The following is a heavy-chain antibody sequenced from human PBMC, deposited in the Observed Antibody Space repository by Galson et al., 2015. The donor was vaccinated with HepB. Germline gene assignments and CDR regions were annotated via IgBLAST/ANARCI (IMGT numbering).Heavy chain of an antibody. CDR1: GFTVSSNY. Sequence: SLRLSCAASGFTVSSNYMSWVRQAPGKGLEWVSVIYSGGSTYYADSVKGRFTISRDNSKNTLYLQMNSLRAEDTAVYYCAREGEVPYYGMDVWGQGTTVTVSS. V-gene: IGHV3-66*01. CDR3: AREGEVPYYGMDV. D-gene: IGHD3-10*01. J-gene: IGHJ6*02. CDR2: IYSGGST.